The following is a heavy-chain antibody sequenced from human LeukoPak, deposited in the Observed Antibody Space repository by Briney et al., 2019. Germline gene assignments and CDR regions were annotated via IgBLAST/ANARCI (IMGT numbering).Heavy chain of an antibody. CDR3: AKPLYGGNLEGVDY. J-gene: IGHJ4*02. CDR2: ISGSGGST. D-gene: IGHD4-23*01. Sequence: PGGSLRLSCAASGFTFSSYAMSWVRPAPGKGLEWVSAISGSGGSTYYADSVKGRFTISRDNSKNTLYLQMNSLRAEDTAVYYCAKPLYGGNLEGVDYWGQGTLVTVSS. CDR1: GFTFSSYA. V-gene: IGHV3-23*01.